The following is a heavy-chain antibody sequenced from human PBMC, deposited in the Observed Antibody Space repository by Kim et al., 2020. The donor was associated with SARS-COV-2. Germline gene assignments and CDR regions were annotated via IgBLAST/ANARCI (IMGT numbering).Heavy chain of an antibody. J-gene: IGHJ4*02. CDR1: GGTFSSYA. V-gene: IGHV1-69*04. CDR3: ASSSYSSYDY. CDR2: IIPILGIA. Sequence: SVKVSCKASGGTFSSYAISWVRQAPGQGLEWMGRIIPILGIANYAQKFQGRVTITADKSTSTAYMELSSLRSEDTAVYFCASSSYSSYDYWGQGTLVTVSS. D-gene: IGHD6-6*01.